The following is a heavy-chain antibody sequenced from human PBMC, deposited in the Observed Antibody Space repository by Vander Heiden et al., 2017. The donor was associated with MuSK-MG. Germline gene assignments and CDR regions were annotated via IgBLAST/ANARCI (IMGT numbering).Heavy chain of an antibody. J-gene: IGHJ5*02. CDR3: TRSYDSSGYNWFDP. D-gene: IGHD3-22*01. Sequence: EVQLVESGGGLVQHGRSLRLACTASGFCFGHYAMSWLRQSPRKGLEWVGFIRRKAYGGTTEFAASVKGRFTISRDDSKSIAYLQMNSLKTEDTAVYYCTRSYDSSGYNWFDPWGQGTLVTVSS. CDR2: IRRKAYGGTT. CDR1: GFCFGHYA. V-gene: IGHV3-49*03.